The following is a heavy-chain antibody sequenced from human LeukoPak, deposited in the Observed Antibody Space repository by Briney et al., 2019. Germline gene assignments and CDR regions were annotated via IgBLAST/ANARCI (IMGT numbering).Heavy chain of an antibody. Sequence: GGSLRLSCAVSGITLSNYGMSWVRQAPGKGLEWVAGISDSGGSTNYADSVKGRFTISRDNPKNTLYLQMNSLFCAKRGVVIRDILVGFHKEAYYFDSWGQGALVTVSS. CDR3: DILVGFHKEAYYFDS. CDR2: ISDSGGST. V-gene: IGHV3-23*01. CDR1: GITLSNYG. D-gene: IGHD2-15*01. J-gene: IGHJ4*02.